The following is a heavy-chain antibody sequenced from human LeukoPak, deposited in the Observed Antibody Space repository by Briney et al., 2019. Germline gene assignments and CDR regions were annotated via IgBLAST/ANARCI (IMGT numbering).Heavy chain of an antibody. J-gene: IGHJ4*02. V-gene: IGHV1-18*01. D-gene: IGHD6-19*01. CDR2: ISAYNGNT. CDR3: ARELSSSGLYY. CDR1: GYTFTSYG. Sequence: GASVKVSCKAAGYTFTSYGISWVRQAPGQGLEWMGWISAYNGNTNYAQKLQGRVTITADKSTSTAHMELSSLRSEDTAVYYCARELSSSGLYYWGQGTLVTVSS.